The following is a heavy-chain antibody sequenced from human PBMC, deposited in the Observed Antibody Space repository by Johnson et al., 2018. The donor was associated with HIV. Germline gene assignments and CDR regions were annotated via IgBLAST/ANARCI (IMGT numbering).Heavy chain of an antibody. CDR3: AIGRGEFPRHAFDI. D-gene: IGHD3-10*01. Sequence: VQLVESGGGLVQPGGSLRLSCAASGFTFSNYAMTWVRQSPGKGLEWVSTISVSGDSTYYADSVKGRFTISKDNSRNTLFLHMNSLRADDTAVYYCAIGRGEFPRHAFDIWGQGTMVTVSS. CDR1: GFTFSNYA. V-gene: IGHV3-23*04. J-gene: IGHJ3*02. CDR2: ISVSGDST.